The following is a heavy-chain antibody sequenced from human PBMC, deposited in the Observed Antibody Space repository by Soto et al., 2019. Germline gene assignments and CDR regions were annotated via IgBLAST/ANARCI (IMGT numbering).Heavy chain of an antibody. V-gene: IGHV2-5*02. Sequence: QITLKESGPTLVKPTQTLTLTCTFSGFSLSTHGVGVGWIRQPAGKALEWLALIYWDDDKRYSASLNSRLTITKDPSKSQVVLTMTNVDPVDTATYYCAHAMLYCTGGSCSTWFDSWGPGTLVTVSS. J-gene: IGHJ5*01. CDR1: GFSLSTHGVG. CDR2: IYWDDDK. CDR3: AHAMLYCTGGSCSTWFDS. D-gene: IGHD2-15*01.